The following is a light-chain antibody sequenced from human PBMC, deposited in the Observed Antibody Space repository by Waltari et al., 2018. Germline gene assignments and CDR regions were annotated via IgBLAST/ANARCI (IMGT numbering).Light chain of an antibody. V-gene: IGKV1-6*02. CDR3: QQYYSTPPT. Sequence: AIQLTQSPSSLSAAVGDKVPITCRARQGIRVDLAWYQQKPGKAPKLLIYGASSLQSGVPSRFSGGASGSDFTLTISSLQPEDVAVYYCQQYYSTPPTFGQGTKLEIK. CDR2: GAS. J-gene: IGKJ2*01. CDR1: QGIRVD.